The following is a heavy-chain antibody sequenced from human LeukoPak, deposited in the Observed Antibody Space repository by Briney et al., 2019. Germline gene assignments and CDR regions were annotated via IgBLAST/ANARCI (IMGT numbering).Heavy chain of an antibody. D-gene: IGHD2-21*02. Sequence: SSETLSLTCTVSGGSISSGDYSWSWIRQPPGKGLEWIGYIYYSGSTYYNPSLKSRVTISVDTSKNQFSLKLSSVTAADTAVYYCARAVVVVTAPDAFDIWGQGTMVTVSS. CDR3: ARAVVVVTAPDAFDI. CDR2: IYYSGST. V-gene: IGHV4-30-4*01. J-gene: IGHJ3*02. CDR1: GGSISSGDYS.